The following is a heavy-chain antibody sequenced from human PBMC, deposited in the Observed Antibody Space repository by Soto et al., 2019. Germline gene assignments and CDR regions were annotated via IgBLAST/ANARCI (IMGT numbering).Heavy chain of an antibody. V-gene: IGHV3-74*01. CDR3: ARDNYGAIDY. CDR1: GFYFSSFW. CDR2: VKSDGSST. D-gene: IGHD3-10*01. Sequence: GGSLRLSCAASGFYFSSFWMHWARQAPGKGLVWVSRVKSDGSSTSYADFVKGRFTISRDNAKNTLYLQMNSLRAEDTAVYYCARDNYGAIDYWGRGTLVTVSS. J-gene: IGHJ4*02.